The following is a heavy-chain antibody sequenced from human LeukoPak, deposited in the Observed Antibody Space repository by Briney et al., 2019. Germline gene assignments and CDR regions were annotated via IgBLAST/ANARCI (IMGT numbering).Heavy chain of an antibody. D-gene: IGHD6-19*01. Sequence: PGGSLRLSCAASGFTFSSYGTHWVRQAPGKGLEWVAVISYDGSNKYYADSVKGRFTISRDNSKNTLYLQMNSLRAEDTAVYYCAKAHSSGWYYFDYWGRGTLVTVSS. CDR2: ISYDGSNK. J-gene: IGHJ4*02. CDR1: GFTFSSYG. V-gene: IGHV3-30*18. CDR3: AKAHSSGWYYFDY.